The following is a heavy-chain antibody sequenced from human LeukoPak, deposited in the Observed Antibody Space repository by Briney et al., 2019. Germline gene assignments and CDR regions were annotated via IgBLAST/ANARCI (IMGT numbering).Heavy chain of an antibody. CDR2: IKQDGSEK. CDR3: ARWLELMRNFDW. D-gene: IGHD5-24*01. CDR1: GFTFSDYW. J-gene: IGHJ4*02. V-gene: IGHV3-7*01. Sequence: WGSLTLSCVGSGFTFSDYWMSWVRQAPGKGLEWVANIKQDGSEKDYVDVLKGRFTISRDNAKNSLYLQMNSLRAEDTAVYYCARWLELMRNFDWWGQGNLDTVSS.